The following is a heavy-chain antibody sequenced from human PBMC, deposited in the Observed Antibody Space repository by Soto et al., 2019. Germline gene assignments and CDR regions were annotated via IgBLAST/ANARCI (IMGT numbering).Heavy chain of an antibody. CDR3: AKDLLRVVAAPSLGYYYYGMDV. V-gene: IGHV3-30*18. Sequence: GGSLRLSCAASGFTFSSYGMHWVRQAPGKGLEWVAVISYDGSNKYYADSVKGRFTISRDNSKNTLYLQMNSLRAEDTAVYYCAKDLLRVVAAPSLGYYYYGMDVWGQGTPVTVSS. CDR1: GFTFSSYG. D-gene: IGHD2-15*01. CDR2: ISYDGSNK. J-gene: IGHJ6*02.